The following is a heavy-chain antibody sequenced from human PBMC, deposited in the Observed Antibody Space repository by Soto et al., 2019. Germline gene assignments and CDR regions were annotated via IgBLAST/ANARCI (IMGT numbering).Heavy chain of an antibody. V-gene: IGHV3-7*01. CDR2: IKQDGSEK. CDR1: GFTFISNG. D-gene: IGHD2-15*01. CDR3: SGGGPGYYYGVDV. Sequence: EVQLVESGGGLVQPGGSLRLACAASGFTFISNGMSWVRRAPGKGREWVANIKQDGSEKYYVDSVKGRFTISRDNAQNSLYLQMNSLRAEDTAVYYCSGGGPGYYYGVDVWGQGTTVTVSS. J-gene: IGHJ6*02.